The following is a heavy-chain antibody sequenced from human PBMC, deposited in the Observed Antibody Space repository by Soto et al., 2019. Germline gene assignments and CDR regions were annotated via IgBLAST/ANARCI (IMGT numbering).Heavy chain of an antibody. D-gene: IGHD6-13*01. V-gene: IGHV4-59*07. CDR3: ARGGSSWVVGYGMDV. J-gene: IGHJ6*02. CDR1: GHSIYFFY. CDR2: IYYSGST. Sequence: SAILYLTFTVPGHSIYFFYWSCIRHPPGKGLEWIGYIYYSGSTNYNPSLKSRVTISVDTSKNQFSLKLSSVTAADTAVYYCARGGSSWVVGYGMDVWGQGTTVT.